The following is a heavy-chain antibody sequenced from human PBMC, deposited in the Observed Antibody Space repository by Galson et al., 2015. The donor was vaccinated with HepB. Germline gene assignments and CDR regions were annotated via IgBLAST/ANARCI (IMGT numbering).Heavy chain of an antibody. CDR2: INTNTGNP. D-gene: IGHD3-10*01. J-gene: IGHJ5*02. Sequence: SVKVSCKASGYTFTSYAMNWVRQAPGQGLEWMGWINTNTGNPTYAQGFTGRFVFSLDTSVSTAYLQISSLKAEDTAVYYCASWYYYGSGSYDFWFDPWGQGTLVTVSS. CDR3: ASWYYYGSGSYDFWFDP. V-gene: IGHV7-4-1*02. CDR1: GYTFTSYA.